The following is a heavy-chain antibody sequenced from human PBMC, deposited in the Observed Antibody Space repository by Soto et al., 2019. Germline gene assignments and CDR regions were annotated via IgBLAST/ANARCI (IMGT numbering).Heavy chain of an antibody. CDR1: GGSISSSSYY. V-gene: IGHV4-39*01. D-gene: IGHD6-19*01. Sequence: PSETLSLTCTVSGGSISSSSYYWGWIRQPPGKGLEWIGSIFYRGTTDYNPSLKSRVTISVDTSKNRFSLIVSSVTATDTAVYYCARHGLAGQWLVLKWFDPWGQGTLVTVSS. CDR2: IFYRGTT. J-gene: IGHJ5*02. CDR3: ARHGLAGQWLVLKWFDP.